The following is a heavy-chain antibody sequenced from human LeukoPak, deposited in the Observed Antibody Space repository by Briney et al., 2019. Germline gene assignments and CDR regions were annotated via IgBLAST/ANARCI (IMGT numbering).Heavy chain of an antibody. D-gene: IGHD5-24*01. CDR2: VSADGRTQ. CDR3: AREFGHNRWYFDY. V-gene: IGHV3-30*04. Sequence: GRSLRLSCAASGFTFSSYAMHWVRQAPGKGLEWVTVVSADGRTQLYSDSVKGRFTVSRDNSLNTLHLQMNSLKTEDTAVYYCAREFGHNRWYFDYWGQGALVTVSS. J-gene: IGHJ4*02. CDR1: GFTFSSYA.